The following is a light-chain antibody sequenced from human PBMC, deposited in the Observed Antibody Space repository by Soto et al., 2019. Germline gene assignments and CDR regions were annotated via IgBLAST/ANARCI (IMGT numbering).Light chain of an antibody. J-gene: IGKJ1*01. CDR2: GAA. V-gene: IGKV3-20*01. CDR3: QQYMSSVT. Sequence: EIVLTQSPGSLSLSPGQRATLSCRASQSVDTTFFAWYQKKPGQAPRLLIYGAAKWATGLPDRFSGSGSGTAFTLIISRLEPEDFAVYYCQQYMSSVTFGQGTKVEIK. CDR1: QSVDTTF.